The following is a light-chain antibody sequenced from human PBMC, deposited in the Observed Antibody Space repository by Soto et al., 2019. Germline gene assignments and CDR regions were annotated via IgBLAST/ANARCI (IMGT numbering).Light chain of an antibody. CDR2: EVT. CDR3: SSYTRAKTYV. J-gene: IGLJ1*01. Sequence: QSALTQPASVSGSPGQSITISFTGTSSDIGGYNMVSWYQQHPRKAPKLMIYEVTNRPSGISDRFSASKSGNTASLTISGLQAEDEGDYYCSSYTRAKTYVFGTGTKVTVL. V-gene: IGLV2-14*01. CDR1: SSDIGGYNM.